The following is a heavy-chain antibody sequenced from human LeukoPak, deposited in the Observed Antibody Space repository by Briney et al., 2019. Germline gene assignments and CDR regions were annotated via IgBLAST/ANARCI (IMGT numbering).Heavy chain of an antibody. Sequence: SGPTLVKPTQTLTLTCTLSGFSLSTSGVGVGWIRQPPGKALEWLALIYWDDDKRYSPSLKSRLTITKDTSKNQVALTMTNMDPVDTATYYCAHRGVVYAFDIWGQGTMVTVSS. V-gene: IGHV2-5*02. CDR1: GFSLSTSGVG. D-gene: IGHD3-22*01. J-gene: IGHJ3*02. CDR2: IYWDDDK. CDR3: AHRGVVYAFDI.